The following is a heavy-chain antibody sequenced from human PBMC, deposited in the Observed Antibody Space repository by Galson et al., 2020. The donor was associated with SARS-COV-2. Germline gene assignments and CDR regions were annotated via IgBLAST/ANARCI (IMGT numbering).Heavy chain of an antibody. CDR3: ARVRVDAGIPREFDI. J-gene: IGHJ3*02. V-gene: IGHV4-34*01. CDR1: GGSIGGDY. D-gene: IGHD5-18*01. Sequence: SETLSLTCAVYGGSIGGDYWTWIRQPPGKGLEWIGQINHSGNTNFNPSLKSRVTISVDTSMKQFSLKLISVTAADTAVYYCARVRVDAGIPREFDIWGRGTRVTVSS. CDR2: INHSGNT.